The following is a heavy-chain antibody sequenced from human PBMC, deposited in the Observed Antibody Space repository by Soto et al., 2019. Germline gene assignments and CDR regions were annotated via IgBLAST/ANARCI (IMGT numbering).Heavy chain of an antibody. D-gene: IGHD6-13*01. J-gene: IGHJ4*02. CDR3: AREHSSSWRFDY. Sequence: QVQLVQSGAEVKKPGASVKVSCKPSGYTFTSNDINRVRQATGQGLEWMGWMNPNSGNTGYAQKFQGRVTMTRNTSISTAYMELSSLRSDDTAVYYCAREHSSSWRFDYWGQGTVVTVSS. V-gene: IGHV1-8*01. CDR1: GYTFTSND. CDR2: MNPNSGNT.